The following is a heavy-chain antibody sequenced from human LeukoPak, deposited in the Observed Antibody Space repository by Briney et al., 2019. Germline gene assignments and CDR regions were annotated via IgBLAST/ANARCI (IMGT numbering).Heavy chain of an antibody. CDR3: AKDLPEYSFGRMFDY. CDR2: ISGSGGST. V-gene: IGHV3-23*01. CDR1: GFTFSDHY. J-gene: IGHJ4*02. D-gene: IGHD5-18*01. Sequence: GGSLRLSCAASGFTFSDHYMDWVRQAPGKGLEWVSTISGSGGSTYYADSVKGRFTISRDNSKNTLCLQMNSLRAEDTAVYYCAKDLPEYSFGRMFDYWGQGTLVTVSS.